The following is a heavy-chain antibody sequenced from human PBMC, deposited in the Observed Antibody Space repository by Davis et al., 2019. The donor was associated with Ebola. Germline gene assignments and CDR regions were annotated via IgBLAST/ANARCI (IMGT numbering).Heavy chain of an antibody. Sequence: MPSETLSLTCTVSAVSISSYYWSWIRQPPGKGLEWTGYFYYSGSTNYNPSLKSRVTISVDTSKNQFSLKLSSVTAADTAVYYCASTHLGELSLYGDWYFDLWGRGTLVTVSS. D-gene: IGHD3-16*02. V-gene: IGHV4-59*01. CDR3: ASTHLGELSLYGDWYFDL. J-gene: IGHJ2*01. CDR1: AVSISSYY. CDR2: FYYSGST.